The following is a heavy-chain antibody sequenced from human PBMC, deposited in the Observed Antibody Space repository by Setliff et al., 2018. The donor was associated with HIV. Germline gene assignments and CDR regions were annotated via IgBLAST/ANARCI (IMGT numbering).Heavy chain of an antibody. V-gene: IGHV3-30*04. J-gene: IGHJ3*01. CDR3: VKDSAIKGRSDDLDF. CDR2: ILYDADKT. CDR1: GFTFSNYA. Sequence: GGSLRLSCAASGFTFSNYAMHWVRQVPGRGLEWLAVILYDADKTYYADSVKGRFTISRDSSKNTLDLQMNSLRTEDTAVYYCVKDSAIKGRSDDLDFWGPGTVVTVSS. D-gene: IGHD5-18*01.